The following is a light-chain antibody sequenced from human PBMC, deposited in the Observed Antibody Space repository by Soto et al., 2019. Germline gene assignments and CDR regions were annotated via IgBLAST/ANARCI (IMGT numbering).Light chain of an antibody. CDR2: LGS. V-gene: IGKV2-28*01. J-gene: IGKJ1*01. CDR1: QSLLHSDGYNC. Sequence: DIVMTQSPLSLPVTPGEPASISCRSSQSLLHSDGYNCLDWYLQKPGQSPQLLIYLGSNRASGVPDRFSGSGSGTDFTLEISRVEPEDVGVYYCMQALQSPRTFGQGTKVEIK. CDR3: MQALQSPRT.